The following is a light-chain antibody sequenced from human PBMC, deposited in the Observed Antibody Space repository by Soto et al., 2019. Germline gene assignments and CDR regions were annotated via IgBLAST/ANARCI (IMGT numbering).Light chain of an antibody. CDR1: SSDVGGYDY. CDR3: SSYTGSSTLHVL. Sequence: QSVLTQPASVSGSPGQSITISCTGTSSDVGGYDYVSWYQQHPGKAPKLMIYDVSNRPSGVSNRFSGSKSGNTASLTISGLQAEDEADYYCSSYTGSSTLHVLFGGGTKLTVL. CDR2: DVS. J-gene: IGLJ2*01. V-gene: IGLV2-14*01.